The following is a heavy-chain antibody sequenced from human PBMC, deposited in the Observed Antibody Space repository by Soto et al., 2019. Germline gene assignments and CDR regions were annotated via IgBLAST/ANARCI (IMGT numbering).Heavy chain of an antibody. CDR1: GYSFSNNW. CDR2: MHPGDSDT. J-gene: IGHJ5*02. D-gene: IGHD6-13*01. Sequence: EVQLVQSGAEVKKAGESLKISCKGSGYSFSNNWVGWVRHMPGKGLEWMGIMHPGDSDTRYSPSFQGQVTISADKSINTAYLQWSSLKPSDSAMYYCARHNRYSSTWFEGWFDPWGQGTLVTVSS. V-gene: IGHV5-51*03. CDR3: ARHNRYSSTWFEGWFDP.